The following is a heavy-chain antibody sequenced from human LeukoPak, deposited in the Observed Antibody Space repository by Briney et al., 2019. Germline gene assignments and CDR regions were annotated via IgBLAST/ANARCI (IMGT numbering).Heavy chain of an antibody. CDR1: GFTFSNAW. V-gene: IGHV3-15*01. CDR3: TALLFGSSWYER. J-gene: IGHJ5*02. Sequence: GGSLRLSCAASGFTFSNAWMSWVRQAPGKGLEWVGRIKSKSDGGTTDYDAPVKGRFTVSRDDSKNTLYLQMNSLNTDDTAVYYCTALLFGSSWYERWGQGTLVTVSP. CDR2: IKSKSDGGTT. D-gene: IGHD6-13*01.